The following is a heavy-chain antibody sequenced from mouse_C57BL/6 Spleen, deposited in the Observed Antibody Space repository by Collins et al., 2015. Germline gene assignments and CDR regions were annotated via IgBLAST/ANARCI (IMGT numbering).Heavy chain of an antibody. CDR1: GYSFTSYY. D-gene: IGHD2-4*01. Sequence: QVQLQQSGPELVKPGASVKISCKASGYSFTSYYIHWVKQRPGQGLEWIGWIYPGSGNTKYNEKFKGKATLTADTSSSTAYMQLSSLTSEDSAVYYCARYDYDWFAYWGQGTLVTVSA. CDR2: IYPGSGNT. V-gene: IGHV1-66*01. CDR3: ARYDYDWFAY. J-gene: IGHJ3*01.